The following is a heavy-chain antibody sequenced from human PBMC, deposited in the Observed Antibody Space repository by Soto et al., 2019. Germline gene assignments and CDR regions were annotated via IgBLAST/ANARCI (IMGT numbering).Heavy chain of an antibody. J-gene: IGHJ4*02. CDR2: IIPVTGTA. V-gene: IGHV1-69*01. CDR1: GDSFSSFA. Sequence: QVQLVQSGPEVKKPGSSLTVSCKSYGDSFSSFAVSWVQQAPGEGLEWMGGIIPVTGTANYIDKFRDRLTITADESSSTVYMELSSLRSEDTAVYYCARLGLDLDFDHWGQGTLVTVSS. CDR3: ARLGLDLDFDH.